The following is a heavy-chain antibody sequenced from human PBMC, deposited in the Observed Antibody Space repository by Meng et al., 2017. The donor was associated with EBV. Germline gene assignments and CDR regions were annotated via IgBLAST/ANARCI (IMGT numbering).Heavy chain of an antibody. Sequence: VQLGQSGAGVKRPGASVKGSCKVTGYTSSGNYIHWVRQAPGQGLEWMGWINPNSGGTNYAPKFQGRVTMTRDTSISTAYMELSRLRSDDTAVYYCARDDGSLHYWGQGTLVTVSS. CDR2: INPNSGGT. J-gene: IGHJ4*02. CDR1: GYTSSGNY. V-gene: IGHV1-2*02. D-gene: IGHD2-15*01. CDR3: ARDDGSLHY.